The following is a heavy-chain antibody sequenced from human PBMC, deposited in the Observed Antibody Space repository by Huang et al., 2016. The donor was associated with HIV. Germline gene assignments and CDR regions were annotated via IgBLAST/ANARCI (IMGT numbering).Heavy chain of an antibody. CDR2: IRGSDNTT. D-gene: IGHD6-19*01. Sequence: EVKLLESGGGLVQPGGSLRLSCAASGFSFSSYTMTWVRQAPGTGLEGVSSIRGSDNTTCYADSVKGRFTISRDNSKNTLELQMKSLRVDDTAVYYCAKDRVAGTGHCFDPWGQGTLVTVSS. V-gene: IGHV3-23*01. CDR3: AKDRVAGTGHCFDP. CDR1: GFSFSSYT. J-gene: IGHJ5*02.